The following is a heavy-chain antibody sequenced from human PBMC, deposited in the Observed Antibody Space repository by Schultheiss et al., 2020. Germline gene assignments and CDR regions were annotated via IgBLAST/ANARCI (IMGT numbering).Heavy chain of an antibody. CDR3: ARHFRYYDSSGYPDY. Sequence: SETLSLTCTVSGGSISSYYWSWIRQPPGKGLEWIGRIYTSGSTNYNPSLKSRVTISVDTSKNQFSLKLSSVTAADTAVYYCARHFRYYDSSGYPDYWGQGTLVTVSS. CDR2: IYTSGST. V-gene: IGHV4-4*08. CDR1: GGSISSYY. D-gene: IGHD3-22*01. J-gene: IGHJ4*02.